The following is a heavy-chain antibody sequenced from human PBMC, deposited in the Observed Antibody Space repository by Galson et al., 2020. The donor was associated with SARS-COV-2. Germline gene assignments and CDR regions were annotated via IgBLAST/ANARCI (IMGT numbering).Heavy chain of an antibody. CDR3: ARVNGDYGRGYYYYYMDV. CDR1: RGTLHTSA. CDR2: NTPIFGTE. J-gene: IGHJ6*03. V-gene: IGHV1-69*05. Sequence: SVTVSCNASRGTLHTSALSWERQAPGKGLEWKGGNTPIFGTENYAQKFQGRVTITTDESTSTAYMELSSLRSEDTAVYYCARVNGDYGRGYYYYYMDVWGKGTTVTVSS. D-gene: IGHD4-17*01.